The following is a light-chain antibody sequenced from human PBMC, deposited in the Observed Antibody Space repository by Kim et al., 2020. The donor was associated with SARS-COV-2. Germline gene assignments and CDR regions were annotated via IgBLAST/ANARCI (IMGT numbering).Light chain of an antibody. CDR1: QDINNY. V-gene: IGKV1-33*01. CDR3: QHYDRLPYT. J-gene: IGKJ2*01. CDR2: DAS. Sequence: SATVGDRVTITCPASQDINNYLNWYQQKPGKAPKLLIHDASNLETGVPSRFSGSGSGTDFTFTISSLQPDDIATYYCQHYDRLPYTFGQGTKLEI.